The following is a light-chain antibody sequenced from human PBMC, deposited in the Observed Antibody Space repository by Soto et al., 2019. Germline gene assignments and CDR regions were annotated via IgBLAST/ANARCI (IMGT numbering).Light chain of an antibody. CDR3: QQYDNLPG. V-gene: IGKV1-33*01. CDR1: QDISNY. Sequence: DIQMTQSPSSLSASVGDRVTITCQASQDISNYLNWYQQKPGKAPKLLIYDASNLETGVPSRFSGSGYGTDFTFTISSLQPEDIATYYCQQYDNLPGFGPGTNVDIK. J-gene: IGKJ3*01. CDR2: DAS.